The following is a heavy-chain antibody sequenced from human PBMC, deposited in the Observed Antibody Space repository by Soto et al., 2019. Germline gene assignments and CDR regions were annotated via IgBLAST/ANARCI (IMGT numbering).Heavy chain of an antibody. V-gene: IGHV1-69*13. D-gene: IGHD3-22*01. Sequence: QVHLVQSGAEMKKPGSSVRVSCKASGGTLNNYAISWVRRAPGQGLEWMGGFIPIFGTTDYAQQFQGRVTITADESATTVYMELSSLRSEDTAVYYCALTYSDTSTYYHTADCYGMEVWGQGTTVTVSS. CDR2: FIPIFGTT. CDR1: GGTLNNYA. J-gene: IGHJ6*02. CDR3: ALTYSDTSTYYHTADCYGMEV.